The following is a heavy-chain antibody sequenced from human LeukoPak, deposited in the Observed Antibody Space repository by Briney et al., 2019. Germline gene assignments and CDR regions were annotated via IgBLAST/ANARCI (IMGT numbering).Heavy chain of an antibody. CDR1: GFDLSTYE. CDR2: ITISVHTK. CDR3: ARGDPHADL. V-gene: IGHV3-48*03. Sequence: GSLRLSCAASGFDLSTYEMNWVRQAPGKGLEWIADITISVHTKNNADSVKGQFTISRDNARTSLYLQMNSLRVEDTGVYYCARGDPHADLWGQGTL. J-gene: IGHJ5*02.